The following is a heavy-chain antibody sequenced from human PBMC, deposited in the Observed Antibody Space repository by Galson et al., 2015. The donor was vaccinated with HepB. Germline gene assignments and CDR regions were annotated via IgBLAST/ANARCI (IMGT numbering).Heavy chain of an antibody. D-gene: IGHD3-22*01. CDR1: GFTFSSYS. CDR2: ISSSSSTI. CDR3: ARDDSSGYYPHFLDY. J-gene: IGHJ4*02. Sequence: SLRLSCAASGFTFSSYSMNWVRQAPGKGLEWVSYISSSSSTIYYADSVKGRFTISRDNAKNSLYLQMNSLRAEDTAVYYCARDDSSGYYPHFLDYWGQGTLVTVSS. V-gene: IGHV3-48*01.